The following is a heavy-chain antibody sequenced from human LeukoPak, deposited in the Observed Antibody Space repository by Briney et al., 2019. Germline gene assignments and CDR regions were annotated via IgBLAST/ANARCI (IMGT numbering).Heavy chain of an antibody. J-gene: IGHJ4*02. Sequence: TASETLSLTCTVSGGSISSSSYYWGWIRQPPGKGLEWIGSIYYSGSTYYNPSLKSRVTISVDTSKNQFSLKLSSVTAADTAVYYCARTHSSDYYYFDYWGQGTLVTVSS. V-gene: IGHV4-39*07. CDR1: GGSISSSSYY. CDR2: IYYSGST. D-gene: IGHD3-22*01. CDR3: ARTHSSDYYYFDY.